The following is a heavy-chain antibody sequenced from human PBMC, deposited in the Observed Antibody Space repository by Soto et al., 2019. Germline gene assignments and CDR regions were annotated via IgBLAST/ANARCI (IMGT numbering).Heavy chain of an antibody. J-gene: IGHJ4*02. Sequence: QVHLVQSGAEVKKPGASVEVSCKGSGYTFTSYGITWVRQAPGQGLEWMGWISDHNGNTDYAQKLQGRVTVTRDTSTSTAYMELRGLGSDDTAVYYCARGRYGDYWGQGALVTVSS. D-gene: IGHD1-1*01. V-gene: IGHV1-18*01. CDR1: GYTFTSYG. CDR2: ISDHNGNT. CDR3: ARGRYGDY.